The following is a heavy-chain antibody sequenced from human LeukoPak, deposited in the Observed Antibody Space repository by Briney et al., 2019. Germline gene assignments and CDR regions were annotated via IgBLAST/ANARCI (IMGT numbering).Heavy chain of an antibody. CDR1: GFTFSSYA. V-gene: IGHV3-23*01. CDR3: AKLTSASGAYGVDV. J-gene: IGHJ6*02. CDR2: ISGSGGSK. D-gene: IGHD3-10*01. Sequence: GGSLRLSCAASGFTFSSYAMNWVRQAPGKGLERVSTISGSGGSKHYADSVEGRFTISRDNSKNTVYLQMNSLRAEDTAIYYCAKLTSASGAYGVDVWGQGTTVTVSS.